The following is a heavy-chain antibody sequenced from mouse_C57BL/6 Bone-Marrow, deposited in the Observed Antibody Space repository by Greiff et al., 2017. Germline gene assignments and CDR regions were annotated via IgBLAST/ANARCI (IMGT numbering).Heavy chain of an antibody. J-gene: IGHJ2*01. CDR3: AREGGNSYYFDY. CDR2: IDPSDSET. D-gene: IGHD2-1*01. Sequence: QVQLQQPGAELVRPGSSVKLSCKASGYTFTSYWMHWVKQRPIQGLEWIGNIDPSDSETHYNQKFKDKATLTVDKSSSTAYMQLSSLTSEDSAVYYCAREGGNSYYFDYWGQGTTRTVSS. V-gene: IGHV1-52*01. CDR1: GYTFTSYW.